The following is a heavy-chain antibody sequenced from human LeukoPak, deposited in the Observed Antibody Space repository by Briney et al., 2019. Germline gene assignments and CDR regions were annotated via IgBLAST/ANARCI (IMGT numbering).Heavy chain of an antibody. D-gene: IGHD7-27*01. CDR2: IYYSGIT. Sequence: DPSETLSLTCTVSGGSISSSSYYWGWIRQPPEKGLEWIGCIYYSGITYYNPSLKSRVTISVDTSENQLSLRLSSVTAADTAVYYCARGAGEGNWFDPWGQGTLVTVSS. CDR1: GGSISSSSYY. CDR3: ARGAGEGNWFDP. J-gene: IGHJ5*02. V-gene: IGHV4-39*02.